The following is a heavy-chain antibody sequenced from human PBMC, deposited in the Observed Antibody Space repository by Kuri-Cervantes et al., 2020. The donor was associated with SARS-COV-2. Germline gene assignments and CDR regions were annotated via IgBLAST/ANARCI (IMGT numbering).Heavy chain of an antibody. CDR3: ARGGSYYQAFDY. CDR1: GFTFSSYA. Sequence: GGSLRLSCAASGFTFSSYAMSWVRQAPGKGLEWVSYISSSGSTIYYADSVKGRFTISRDNAKNSLYLQMNGLRAEDTAVYYCARGGSYYQAFDYWGQGTLVTVSS. D-gene: IGHD1-26*01. CDR2: ISSSGSTI. V-gene: IGHV3-48*04. J-gene: IGHJ4*02.